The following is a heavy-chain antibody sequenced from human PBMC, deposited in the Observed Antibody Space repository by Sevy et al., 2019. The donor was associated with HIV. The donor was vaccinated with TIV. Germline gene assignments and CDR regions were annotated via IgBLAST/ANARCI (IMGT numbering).Heavy chain of an antibody. CDR3: ARAPPVRSGDDSLNWFAP. CDR2: IHYTGST. CDR1: GGSISAYH. D-gene: IGHD5-12*01. J-gene: IGHJ5*02. V-gene: IGHV4-59*01. Sequence: SETLSLTCTVSGGSISAYHWSWIRQPPGKGLEWIGYIHYTGSTKYNPSLGSRVTISVDTSKNQFSRKLSSVTAADRAVYYCARAPPVRSGDDSLNWFAPWGQGTLVTVSS.